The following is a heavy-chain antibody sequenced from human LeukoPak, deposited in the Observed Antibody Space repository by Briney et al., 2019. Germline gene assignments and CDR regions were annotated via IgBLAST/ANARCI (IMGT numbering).Heavy chain of an antibody. V-gene: IGHV1-8*03. D-gene: IGHD1-26*01. J-gene: IGHJ3*02. Sequence: ASVKVSCKASGYTFTSYDINWVRQATGQGLEWMGWMNPNSGNTGYAQKFQGRVAITRNTSISTAYMELSSLRSEDTAVYYCARAFYSGSYRYYAFDIWGQGTMVTVSS. CDR3: ARAFYSGSYRYYAFDI. CDR2: MNPNSGNT. CDR1: GYTFTSYD.